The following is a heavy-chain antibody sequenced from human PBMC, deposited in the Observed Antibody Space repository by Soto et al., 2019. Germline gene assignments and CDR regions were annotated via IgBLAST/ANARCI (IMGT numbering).Heavy chain of an antibody. V-gene: IGHV1-24*01. CDR1: GYTLTELS. D-gene: IGHD4-4*01. J-gene: IGHJ6*02. CDR3: ATAIRRLHLKPYYYSMDV. Sequence: QVPLVQSGAEVKKPGASVKVSCKVSGYTLTELSMHWVRQAPGKGLEWMGGFDPEDGETIYAQKFQGRVTMTEDTSTDTAYMELSSLRSEDTAVYYCATAIRRLHLKPYYYSMDVWGQGTTVTVSS. CDR2: FDPEDGET.